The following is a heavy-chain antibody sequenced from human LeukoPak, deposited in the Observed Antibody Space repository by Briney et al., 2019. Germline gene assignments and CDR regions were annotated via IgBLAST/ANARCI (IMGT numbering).Heavy chain of an antibody. Sequence: GGSLRLSCAASGFTVSSNYMSWVRQAPGKGLEWVSVIYSGGSTYHADSVKGRFTISRDNAKNSLYLQMNSLRAEDTALYYCAKDRSDSGYYGMDVWGQGTTVTVSS. CDR2: IYSGGST. CDR3: AKDRSDSGYYGMDV. D-gene: IGHD6-25*01. J-gene: IGHJ6*02. CDR1: GFTVSSNY. V-gene: IGHV3-53*05.